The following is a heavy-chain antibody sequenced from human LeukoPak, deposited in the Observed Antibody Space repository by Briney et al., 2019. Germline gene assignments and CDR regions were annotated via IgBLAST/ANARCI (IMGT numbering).Heavy chain of an antibody. D-gene: IGHD4-17*01. CDR2: ISSDNTYT. Sequence: GGSLRLSCAASGFTFSSYVMSWVRQAPGKEMECVSYISSDNTYTNYADSVRGRFTISRDNAKNSLYLQMNSLRAEDTAVYYCVRGGPYGDYDAYWGQGTLVTVSS. V-gene: IGHV3-21*05. J-gene: IGHJ4*02. CDR3: VRGGPYGDYDAY. CDR1: GFTFSSYV.